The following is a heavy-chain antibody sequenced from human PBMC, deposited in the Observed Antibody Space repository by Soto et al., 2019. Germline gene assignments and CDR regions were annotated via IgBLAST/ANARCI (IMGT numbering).Heavy chain of an antibody. J-gene: IGHJ4*02. CDR3: ARLYNWNYPDY. D-gene: IGHD1-20*01. Sequence: PSETLSLTCTVSGGSISSYYWSWIRQPPGKGLEWIGYIYYSGSTNYNPSLKSRVTISADTSKNQFSLKLSSVTAADTAVYYCARLYNWNYPDYWGQGTLVTVSS. CDR2: IYYSGST. CDR1: GGSISSYY. V-gene: IGHV4-59*08.